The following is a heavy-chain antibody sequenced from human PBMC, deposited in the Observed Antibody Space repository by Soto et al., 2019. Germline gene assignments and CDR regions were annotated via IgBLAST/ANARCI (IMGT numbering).Heavy chain of an antibody. Sequence: QVQLQESGPGLVKPSQTLSLTCTVSGGSISSGGYYWSWIRQHPGKGLEWIGYIYYSGSTYYNPSLKSRVTISVDTSKNQFSLKLSSVTAADTAVYYCARVKRFLEWLLLMGGKFDYWGQGTLVTVSS. CDR1: GGSISSGGYY. V-gene: IGHV4-31*03. CDR2: IYYSGST. J-gene: IGHJ4*02. CDR3: ARVKRFLEWLLLMGGKFDY. D-gene: IGHD3-3*01.